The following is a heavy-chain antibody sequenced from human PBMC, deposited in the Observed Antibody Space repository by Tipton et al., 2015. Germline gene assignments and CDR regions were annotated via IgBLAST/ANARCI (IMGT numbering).Heavy chain of an antibody. J-gene: IGHJ4*02. Sequence: QLVQSGGGVVQPGRSLRLSCAASGFTFSSYWMSWVRQAPGKGLEWVANIKQDGSEKYYVDSVKGRFTISRDNAKNSLYLQMNSLRAEDTAVYYCARDILNDFCSGWPEEYWGQGTLVTVSS. CDR2: IKQDGSEK. CDR3: ARDILNDFCSGWPEEY. CDR1: GFTFSSYW. D-gene: IGHD3-3*01. V-gene: IGHV3-7*03.